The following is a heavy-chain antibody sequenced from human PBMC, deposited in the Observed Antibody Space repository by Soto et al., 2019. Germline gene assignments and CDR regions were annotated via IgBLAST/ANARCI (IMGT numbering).Heavy chain of an antibody. CDR3: ASWGNVVARAFDY. J-gene: IGHJ4*02. V-gene: IGHV3-7*01. Sequence: GGSLRLSCAASGFTFSSYWMSWVRQAPGKGLEWVANIKQDGSGKYYVDSVKGRFTISRDNAKNSLYLQMNSLRAEDTAVYYCASWGNVVARAFDYWGQGTLVTVSS. CDR2: IKQDGSGK. D-gene: IGHD2-15*01. CDR1: GFTFSSYW.